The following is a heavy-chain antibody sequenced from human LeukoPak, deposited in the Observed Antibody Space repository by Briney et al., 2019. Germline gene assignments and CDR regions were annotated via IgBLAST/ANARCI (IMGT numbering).Heavy chain of an antibody. CDR3: ARDIEAAGLFLDY. Sequence: PGGSLRLSCAASGFTFSSYSMNWVRQAPGKGLEWVSSITSSSSYIYYADSVKGRFTISRDNAKNSLYLQMNSLRAEDTAVYYCARDIEAAGLFLDYWGRGSLVTVSS. D-gene: IGHD6-13*01. CDR2: ITSSSSYI. J-gene: IGHJ4*02. V-gene: IGHV3-21*04. CDR1: GFTFSSYS.